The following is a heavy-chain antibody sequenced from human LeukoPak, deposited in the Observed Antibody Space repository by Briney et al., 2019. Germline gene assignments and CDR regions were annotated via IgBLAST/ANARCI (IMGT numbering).Heavy chain of an antibody. CDR1: GFTFSSYA. CDR3: AINQFSGSYFGY. D-gene: IGHD1-26*01. Sequence: PGGSLRLSCVASGFTFSSYAMTWVRQATGKGLEWVSTTSGSGSSTYYADSVKGRFTISRDNSKNTLYLQVNSLKAEDSAVYYCAINQFSGSYFGYWGQGMLVTVSS. V-gene: IGHV3-23*01. J-gene: IGHJ4*02. CDR2: TSGSGSST.